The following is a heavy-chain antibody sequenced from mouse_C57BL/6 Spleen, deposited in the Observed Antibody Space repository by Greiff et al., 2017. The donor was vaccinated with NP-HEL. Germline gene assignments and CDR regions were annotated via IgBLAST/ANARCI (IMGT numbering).Heavy chain of an antibody. J-gene: IGHJ4*01. CDR3: ARQYYYGSLYAMDY. Sequence: EVQLVESGGGLVQPGGSLKLSCAASGFTFSDYYMYWVRQTPEKRLEWVAYISNGGGSTYYPATVRGRFTIYRDKAKNTLYLQMSRLKSEDTAMYYCARQYYYGSLYAMDYWGQGTSVTVSS. V-gene: IGHV5-12*01. CDR2: ISNGGGST. CDR1: GFTFSDYY. D-gene: IGHD1-1*01.